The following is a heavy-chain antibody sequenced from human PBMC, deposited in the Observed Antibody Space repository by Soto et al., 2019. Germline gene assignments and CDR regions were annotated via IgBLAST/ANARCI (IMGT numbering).Heavy chain of an antibody. V-gene: IGHV4-30-4*01. J-gene: IGHJ5*02. D-gene: IGHD6-6*01. Sequence: SETLSLTCTVSGGSISSGDYYWSWIRQPPGKGLEWIGYIYYSGSTYYNPFLKSRVTISGDSSKNSLYFQMNSLSAGDTAVYYCARGVSSQGSSYLSSWFDPWGQGTLVTVSS. CDR2: IYYSGST. CDR1: GGSISSGDYY. CDR3: ARGVSSQGSSYLSSWFDP.